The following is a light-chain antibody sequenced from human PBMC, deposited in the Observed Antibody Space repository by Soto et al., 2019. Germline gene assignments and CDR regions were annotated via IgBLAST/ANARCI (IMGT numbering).Light chain of an antibody. Sequence: ECVLTQSPDTVSLSPGERAALSCSASQNFGSSYLAWYQQKRGQAPRFLIYGASNRATGIPDRFSGGGSGTDFTLTISRLPPEDFAVYYCQHYDTSPITFGQVTRLEIK. CDR2: GAS. J-gene: IGKJ5*01. CDR1: QNFGSSY. CDR3: QHYDTSPIT. V-gene: IGKV3-20*01.